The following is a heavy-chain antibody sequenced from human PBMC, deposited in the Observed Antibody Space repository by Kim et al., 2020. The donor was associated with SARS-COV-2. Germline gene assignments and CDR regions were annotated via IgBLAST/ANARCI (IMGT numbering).Heavy chain of an antibody. CDR3: ARGHYYDSSGYWVTPNKYSGSYSDFDY. J-gene: IGHJ4*02. V-gene: IGHV3-33*01. CDR2: IWYDGSNK. Sequence: GGSLRLSCAASGFTFSSYGMHWVRQAPGKGLEWVAVIWYDGSNKYYADSVKGRFTISRDNSKNTLYLQMNSLRAEDTAVYYCARGHYYDSSGYWVTPNKYSGSYSDFDYWGQGTLVTVSS. D-gene: IGHD3-22*01. CDR1: GFTFSSYG.